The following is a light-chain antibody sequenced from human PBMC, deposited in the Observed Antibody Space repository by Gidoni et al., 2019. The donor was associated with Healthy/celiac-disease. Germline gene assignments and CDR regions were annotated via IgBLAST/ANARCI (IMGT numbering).Light chain of an antibody. V-gene: IGLV3-1*01. CDR1: KLGDKY. J-gene: IGLJ1*01. CDR2: QDS. Sequence: SYELTQPPSVSVSSGQTASITCSGAKLGDKYACWYQQKPGQSPVLVIYQDSKRPSGIPERFSGSNSGNTATLTISGTQAMDEADYYCQAWDSSTAVFGTGTKVTVL. CDR3: QAWDSSTAV.